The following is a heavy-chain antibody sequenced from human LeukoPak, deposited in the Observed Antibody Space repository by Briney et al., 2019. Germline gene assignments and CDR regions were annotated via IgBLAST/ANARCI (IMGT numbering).Heavy chain of an antibody. V-gene: IGHV4-4*07. CDR3: ARVRVVGATKAPSYFDY. CDR1: GGSINSYY. CDR2: IYASGST. J-gene: IGHJ4*02. Sequence: SETLSLTCTVSGGSINSYYWSYIRQPAGKGLEWIGHIYASGSTNYNPSLKTRVTLSADTSKNQVSLKLSSVTAADTAVYYCARVRVVGATKAPSYFDYWGQGSLVTVSS. D-gene: IGHD1-26*01.